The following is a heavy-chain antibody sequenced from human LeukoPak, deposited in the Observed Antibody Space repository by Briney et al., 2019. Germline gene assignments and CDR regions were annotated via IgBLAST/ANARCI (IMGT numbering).Heavy chain of an antibody. CDR1: GYTFTGYY. V-gene: IGHV1-18*04. Sequence: GASVKVSCKASGYTFTGYYMHWVRQAPGQGLEWMGWISAYNGNTNYAQKLQGRVTMTTDTSTSTAYMELRSLRSDDTAVYYCARAEYSSGWYVYWGQGTLVTVSS. CDR2: ISAYNGNT. J-gene: IGHJ4*02. CDR3: ARAEYSSGWYVY. D-gene: IGHD6-19*01.